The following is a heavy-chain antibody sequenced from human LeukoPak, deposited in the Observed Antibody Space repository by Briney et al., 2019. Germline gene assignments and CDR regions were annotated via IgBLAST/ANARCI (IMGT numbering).Heavy chain of an antibody. CDR1: GGTFSSYA. CDR3: ARDREQGYCSGGSCYSYNWFDP. D-gene: IGHD2-15*01. Sequence: ASVKVSCKASGGTFSSYAISWVRQAPGQGLEWMGGIIPIFGTANYAQKFQGRVTITADESTSTAYMELSSLRSEDTAVYYCARDREQGYCSGGSCYSYNWFDPWGQGTLVTVFS. CDR2: IIPIFGTA. V-gene: IGHV1-69*13. J-gene: IGHJ5*02.